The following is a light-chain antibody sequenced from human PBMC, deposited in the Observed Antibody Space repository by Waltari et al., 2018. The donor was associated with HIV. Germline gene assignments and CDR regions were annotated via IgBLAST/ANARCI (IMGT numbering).Light chain of an antibody. J-gene: IGLJ3*02. CDR3: SSYTSSSTLWM. V-gene: IGLV2-18*02. CDR2: EVN. Sequence: QSALTQPPSVSGSPGQSVTISCTGTNSDVGSYHRGSWYQLPPGTAPKLMIYEVNNRPSGVPDRFSGSKSGNTASLTISGLQAEDEADYYCSSYTSSSTLWMFGGGTKLTVL. CDR1: NSDVGSYHR.